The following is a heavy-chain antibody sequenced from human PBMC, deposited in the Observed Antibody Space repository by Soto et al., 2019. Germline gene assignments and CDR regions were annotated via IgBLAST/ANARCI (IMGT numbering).Heavy chain of an antibody. CDR3: ARVSYGDSYYFDY. J-gene: IGHJ4*02. Sequence: SETLSLTCTVSGGSISSYYWSWIRRPPGKGLEWIGYIYYSGSTNYNPSLKSRVTISVDTSKNQFSLKLSSVTAADTAVYYCARVSYGDSYYFDYWGQETLVTVSS. D-gene: IGHD4-17*01. V-gene: IGHV4-59*01. CDR2: IYYSGST. CDR1: GGSISSYY.